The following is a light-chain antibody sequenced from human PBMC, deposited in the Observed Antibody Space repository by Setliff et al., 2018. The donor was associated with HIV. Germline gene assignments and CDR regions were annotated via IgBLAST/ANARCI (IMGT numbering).Light chain of an antibody. V-gene: IGLV2-14*01. J-gene: IGLJ1*01. CDR2: DVR. CDR3: SSYAGSTF. Sequence: ALAQPASVSGSPGQSITISCTGTSSDIGAYNYVSWYQQHPGKVPKVIIYDVRKRPSGVSNRFSGSKSGNTASLTISGLQAEDEADYYCSSYAGSTFFGTGTKVT. CDR1: SSDIGAYNY.